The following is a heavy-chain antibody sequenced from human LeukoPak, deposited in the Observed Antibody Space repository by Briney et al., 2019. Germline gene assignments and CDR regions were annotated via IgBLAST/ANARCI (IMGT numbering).Heavy chain of an antibody. V-gene: IGHV1-18*01. Sequence: GASVKVSCKAFRYTLTSYGISWVRQAPGQGLEWMGWISAYNGNTNYARKLQGRVTMTTDTSTSTAYMELRSLRSDDTAVYYCARDLGGAAADGGDWGQGTLVTVPS. CDR3: ARDLGGAAADGGD. J-gene: IGHJ4*02. D-gene: IGHD6-13*01. CDR1: RYTLTSYG. CDR2: ISAYNGNT.